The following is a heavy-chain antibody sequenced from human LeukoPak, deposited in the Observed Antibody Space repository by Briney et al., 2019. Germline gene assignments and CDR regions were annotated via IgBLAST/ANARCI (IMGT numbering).Heavy chain of an antibody. Sequence: GGSLRFSCAASESIVSGNYMTWVRQAPGNGLEWLSVIYTGGGTYYADSVKGRFTISRDTSKTTVYLQMNSLRGDDTAIYYCAHYDFWSGHALDIWGQGTMVTVSS. CDR1: ESIVSGNY. D-gene: IGHD3-3*01. CDR2: IYTGGGT. V-gene: IGHV3-66*01. J-gene: IGHJ3*02. CDR3: AHYDFWSGHALDI.